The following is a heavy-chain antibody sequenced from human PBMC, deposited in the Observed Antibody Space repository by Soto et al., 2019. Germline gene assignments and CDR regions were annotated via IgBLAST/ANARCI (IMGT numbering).Heavy chain of an antibody. D-gene: IGHD4-17*01. CDR2: ILPVFGTA. CDR3: ARGHEYGGNSDAFDI. CDR1: GGTFSTSS. J-gene: IGHJ3*02. Sequence: QVHLVQSGAAVKQPGSSVKVSCKASGGTFSTSSINWLRQAPGQRPEWLGNILPVFGTADYAQKFRDRVTITADKSTNTAYMELRSLFSEDAAVYYCARGHEYGGNSDAFDIWGQGKVVTVSS. V-gene: IGHV1-69*14.